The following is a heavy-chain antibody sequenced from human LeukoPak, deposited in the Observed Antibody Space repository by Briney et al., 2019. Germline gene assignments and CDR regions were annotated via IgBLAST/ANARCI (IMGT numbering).Heavy chain of an antibody. V-gene: IGHV3-30*18. J-gene: IGHJ4*02. Sequence: GGSLRLSCAASGFTFSDYAMHWVRQAPGKGLEWVALISYDGSNKNYADSVKGRFTISRDNSKNTLYLQMNSLRAEDTAVYYCAKDPYYYDSYGYWVYWGQGTLVTVSS. D-gene: IGHD3-22*01. CDR3: AKDPYYYDSYGYWVY. CDR1: GFTFSDYA. CDR2: ISYDGSNK.